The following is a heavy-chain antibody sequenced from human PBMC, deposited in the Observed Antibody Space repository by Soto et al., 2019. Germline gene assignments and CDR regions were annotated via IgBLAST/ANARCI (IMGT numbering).Heavy chain of an antibody. CDR2: IDPSDSYT. D-gene: IGHD5-18*01. Sequence: PGESLKISCKGSGYSFTSYWISWVRQMPGKGLEWMGRIDPSDSYTNYSPSFQGHVTISADKSISTAYLQWSSLKASDTAMYYCARHGSGYSYGYGMDVWGQETTVTISS. CDR3: ARHGSGYSYGYGMDV. V-gene: IGHV5-10-1*01. J-gene: IGHJ6*02. CDR1: GYSFTSYW.